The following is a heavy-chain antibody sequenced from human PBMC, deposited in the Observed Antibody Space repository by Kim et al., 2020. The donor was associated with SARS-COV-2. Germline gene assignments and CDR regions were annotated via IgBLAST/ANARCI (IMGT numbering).Heavy chain of an antibody. J-gene: IGHJ6*02. D-gene: IGHD3-3*01. Sequence: ADSVKGRFTISRDNSKNTLYLQMNSLRAEDTAVYYCAKDSNLLDLGGMDVWGQGTTVTVSS. V-gene: IGHV3-30*02. CDR3: AKDSNLLDLGGMDV.